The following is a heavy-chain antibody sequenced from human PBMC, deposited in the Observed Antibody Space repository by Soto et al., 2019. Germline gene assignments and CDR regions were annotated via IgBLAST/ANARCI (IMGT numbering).Heavy chain of an antibody. V-gene: IGHV1-46*01. Sequence: ASVKVSCKAPRDTFTSYYINWVRQAPGQGLEWMGVINPHGGSTAYAQKFKGRVTLTRDTSASTAYMELSSLRSEDTAVYYCVRRHVSATGIDWFDPWGQGTLVTVS. CDR1: RDTFTSYY. D-gene: IGHD6-13*01. J-gene: IGHJ5*02. CDR2: INPHGGST. CDR3: VRRHVSATGIDWFDP.